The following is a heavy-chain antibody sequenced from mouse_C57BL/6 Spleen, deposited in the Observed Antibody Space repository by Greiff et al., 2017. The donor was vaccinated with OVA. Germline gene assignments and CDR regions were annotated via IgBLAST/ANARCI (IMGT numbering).Heavy chain of an antibody. CDR2: IYPRSGNT. J-gene: IGHJ2*01. CDR1: GYTFTSYG. Sequence: VKLVESGAELARPGASVKLSCKASGYTFTSYGISWVKQRTGQGLEWIGEIYPRSGNTYYNEKFKGKATLTADKSSSTAYMELRSLTSEDSAVYFCARGPPGYFDYWGQGTTLTVSS. V-gene: IGHV1-81*01. CDR3: ARGPPGYFDY.